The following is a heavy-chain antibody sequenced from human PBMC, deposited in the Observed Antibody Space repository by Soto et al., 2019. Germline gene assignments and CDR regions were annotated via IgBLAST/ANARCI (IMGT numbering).Heavy chain of an antibody. CDR1: GFTFSSYA. CDR3: AREVPQPEYSSSWGNYYGMDV. CDR2: ISYDGSSK. Sequence: GGSLRLSCAASGFTFSSYAMHWVRQAPGKGLEWVAVISYDGSSKYYADSVKGRFTISRDNSKNTLYLQMNSLRAEDTAVYYCAREVPQPEYSSSWGNYYGMDVWGQGTTVTVSS. D-gene: IGHD6-6*01. V-gene: IGHV3-30-3*01. J-gene: IGHJ6*02.